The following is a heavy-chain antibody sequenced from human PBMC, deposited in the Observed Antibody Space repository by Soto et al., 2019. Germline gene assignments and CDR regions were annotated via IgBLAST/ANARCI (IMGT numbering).Heavy chain of an antibody. D-gene: IGHD5-18*01. V-gene: IGHV3-23*01. CDR3: AGGAMVTPYYYGVDV. CDR2: TSGSGHKI. Sequence: EVRLLESGGGLVQPGGSLRLYCAGSGFTSSNNSMSWVRKAPGKGLEWVSTTSGSGHKIQYRDSVKGRFTISRDNSKNKLYLQMNRLRGEDTAVYYCAGGAMVTPYYYGVDVWGQGTTVTVSS. CDR1: GFTSSNNS. J-gene: IGHJ6*02.